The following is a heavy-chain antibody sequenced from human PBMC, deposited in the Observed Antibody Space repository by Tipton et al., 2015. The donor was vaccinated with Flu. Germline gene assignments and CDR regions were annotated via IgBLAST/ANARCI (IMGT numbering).Heavy chain of an antibody. J-gene: IGHJ3*02. CDR3: ARDVGAFDI. CDR2: IYHSGST. CDR1: GYSISSGYY. V-gene: IGHV4-38-2*02. D-gene: IGHD2-15*01. Sequence: TLSLTCTVSGYSISSGYYWGWIRQPPGKGLEWIGSIYHSGSTNYNPSLKSRVTISVDTSKNQFSLKLSSVTAADTAVYYCARDVGAFDIWGQGTMVTVSS.